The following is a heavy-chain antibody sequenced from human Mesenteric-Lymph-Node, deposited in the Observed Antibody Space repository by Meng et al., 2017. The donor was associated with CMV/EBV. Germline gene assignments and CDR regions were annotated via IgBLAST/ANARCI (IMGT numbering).Heavy chain of an antibody. V-gene: IGHV3-7*01. CDR1: VGFTFSNFW. CDR2: IKEDGSEK. J-gene: IGHJ6*02. Sequence: GGSLRLSCAASVGFTFSNFWMNWVRQAPGKGLEWVANIKEDGSEKYYVDSVKGRFTISRDNAKNSLYLQMNSLRAEDTAVYYCAREDPIRPRRDYYYYYGMDVWGQGTTVTVSS. D-gene: IGHD6-25*01. CDR3: AREDPIRPRRDYYYYYGMDV.